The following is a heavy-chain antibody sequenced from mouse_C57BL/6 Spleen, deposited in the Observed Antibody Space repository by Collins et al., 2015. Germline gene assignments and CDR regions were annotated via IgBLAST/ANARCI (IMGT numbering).Heavy chain of an antibody. CDR3: TPFTTATYPFAY. J-gene: IGHJ3*01. CDR2: IYPGSGST. V-gene: IGHV1-55*01. D-gene: IGHD1-2*01. Sequence: VKQRPGQGLEWIGNIYPGSGSTNYDEKFKSKATLTVDTSSSTAYMQLSSLTSEDSAVYYCTPFTTATYPFAYWGQGTLVTVSA.